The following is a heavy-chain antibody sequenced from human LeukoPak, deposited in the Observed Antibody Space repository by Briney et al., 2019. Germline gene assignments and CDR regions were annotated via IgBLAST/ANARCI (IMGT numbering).Heavy chain of an antibody. J-gene: IGHJ6*02. V-gene: IGHV3-66*01. CDR2: IYSGGST. D-gene: IGHD3-9*01. CDR3: AREGLRYFDWSLPYYGMDV. CDR1: GFTVSSNY. Sequence: AGGSLRLSCAASGFTVSSNYMSWVRQAPGKGLEWVSVIYSGGSTYYADSVKGRFTISRDNSKNTLYLQMNSLRAEDTAVYYCAREGLRYFDWSLPYYGMDVWGQGTTVTVPS.